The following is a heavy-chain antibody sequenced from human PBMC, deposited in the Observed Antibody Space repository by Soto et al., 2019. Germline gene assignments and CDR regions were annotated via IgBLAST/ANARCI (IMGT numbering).Heavy chain of an antibody. J-gene: IGHJ4*02. Sequence: QVQLQESGPGLVKPSETLSLTCTVSGASISSYYWSWIRQPPGKGLEWIGNMYYSGISDYNPSLKSLVTISVDTSKDQFSLKLNSVTAADTAVYYCATGNYGYYIEYWGQGTPVTVSP. CDR3: ATGNYGYYIEY. CDR1: GASISSYY. CDR2: MYYSGIS. V-gene: IGHV4-59*01. D-gene: IGHD1-7*01.